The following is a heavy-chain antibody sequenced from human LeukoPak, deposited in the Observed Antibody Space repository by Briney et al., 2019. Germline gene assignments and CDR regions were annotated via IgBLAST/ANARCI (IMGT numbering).Heavy chain of an antibody. V-gene: IGHV3-21*01. D-gene: IGHD4-17*01. J-gene: IGHJ4*02. Sequence: GGSLRLSCAASGFTFRSYSMNWVRQAPGKGLEWVSAIDPSSTYIYYADSVKGRFTISRDNSKNTLYLQMNSLRAEDTAVYYCASLTTVTYSPTFDYWGQGTLVTVSS. CDR2: IDPSSTYI. CDR3: ASLTTVTYSPTFDY. CDR1: GFTFRSYS.